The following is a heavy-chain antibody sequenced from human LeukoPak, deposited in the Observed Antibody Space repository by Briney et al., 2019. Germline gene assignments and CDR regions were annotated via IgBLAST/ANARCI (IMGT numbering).Heavy chain of an antibody. V-gene: IGHV4-59*12. J-gene: IGHJ5*02. D-gene: IGHD3-10*01. CDR2: IYYSGTT. Sequence: SETLSLTCSVSGGSISGYYWSWIRQLPGKGLEWIGYIYYSGTTIYNPSLKSRLTISLDTSKNQFSLNLSSVTAADTVVYYCARDETHFYGSGSSNWFDPWGQGILVTVSS. CDR1: GGSISGYY. CDR3: ARDETHFYGSGSSNWFDP.